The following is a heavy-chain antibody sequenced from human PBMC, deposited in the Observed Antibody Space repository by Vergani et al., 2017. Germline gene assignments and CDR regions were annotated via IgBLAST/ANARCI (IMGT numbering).Heavy chain of an antibody. V-gene: IGHV5-51*01. J-gene: IGHJ4*02. D-gene: IGHD2-21*01. CDR2: INPIDSKI. Sequence: EVMLVQSGAEVKKPGESLKISCKYSESSFISNEIAWVGQMSGKGLQWMGNINPIDSKIAYSPSFQGQAIMSLDKSITTAYLQWRSLKASDTAIYYCTRHVPCGDGACLHFDHWGQGTQVTVSS. CDR1: ESSFISNE. CDR3: TRHVPCGDGACLHFDH.